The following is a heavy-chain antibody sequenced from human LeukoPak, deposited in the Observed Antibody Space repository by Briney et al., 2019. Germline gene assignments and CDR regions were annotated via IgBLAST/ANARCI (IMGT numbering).Heavy chain of an antibody. Sequence: GASVTVSCKASGYTFTGYYMHWVRQAPGHGHERMGLINPNSGGTNYAQKFHGRVTITRDTSIRTAYMGLSRLRSDDTAVYYCARDRVGATYWFDPWGQGTLVTVSS. V-gene: IGHV1-2*02. CDR3: ARDRVGATYWFDP. CDR1: GYTFTGYY. CDR2: INPNSGGT. D-gene: IGHD1-26*01. J-gene: IGHJ5*02.